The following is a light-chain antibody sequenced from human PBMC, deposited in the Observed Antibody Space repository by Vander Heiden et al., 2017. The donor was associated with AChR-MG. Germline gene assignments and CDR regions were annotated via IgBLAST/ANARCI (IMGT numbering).Light chain of an antibody. CDR2: EDN. J-gene: IGLJ3*02. Sequence: QSVLTQPASVSGSPGQSITMPCTGTSTDLTTYNLVSWYQQLPDKAPKLIIYEDNKRPSGISYRFSGSNSGTTASLTISGLQAEDEADYYCAANVGRRWVFGGGTKLTVL. CDR3: AANVGRRWV. CDR1: STDLTTYNL. V-gene: IGLV2-23*01.